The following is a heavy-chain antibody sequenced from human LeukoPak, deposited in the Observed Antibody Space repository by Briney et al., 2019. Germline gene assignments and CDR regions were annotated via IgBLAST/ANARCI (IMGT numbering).Heavy chain of an antibody. V-gene: IGHV4-59*01. D-gene: IGHD3-10*01. Sequence: PSETLSLTRTVSGGSISSYYWSWIRQPPGKGLEWIGYIYYSGSTNYNPSLKSRVTISVDTSKNQFSLKLSSVTAADTAVYYCARGYGSGSPPGYWGQGTLVTVSS. J-gene: IGHJ4*02. CDR3: ARGYGSGSPPGY. CDR1: GGSISSYY. CDR2: IYYSGST.